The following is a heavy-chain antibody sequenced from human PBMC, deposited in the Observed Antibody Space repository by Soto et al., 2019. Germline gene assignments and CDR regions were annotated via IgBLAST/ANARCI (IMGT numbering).Heavy chain of an antibody. J-gene: IGHJ6*03. V-gene: IGHV5-51*01. D-gene: IGHD4-17*01. CDR3: ARVQDYGDYSGYYYYMDV. CDR1: GYSFTSYW. CDR2: IYPGDSDT. Sequence: PGDALKISCKGSGYSFTSYWIGWVRQIPGKGLEWMGIIYPGDSDTRYSPSFQGQVTISADKSISTAYLQWSSLKASDTAMYYCARVQDYGDYSGYYYYMDVWGKGTTVTVSS.